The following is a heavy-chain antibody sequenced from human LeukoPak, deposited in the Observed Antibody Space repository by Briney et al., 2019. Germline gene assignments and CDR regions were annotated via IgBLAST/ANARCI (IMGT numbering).Heavy chain of an antibody. J-gene: IGHJ3*02. Sequence: SETLSLTCTVSGGSISSYYWSWIRQPPGKGLEWIGDIYDSGSTNYNPSLKSRVTISVDTSKNQFSLKLSSVTAADTAVYYCARPHSGPFAFDIWGQGTMVTVSS. CDR2: IYDSGST. D-gene: IGHD2-8*02. V-gene: IGHV4-59*01. CDR1: GGSISSYY. CDR3: ARPHSGPFAFDI.